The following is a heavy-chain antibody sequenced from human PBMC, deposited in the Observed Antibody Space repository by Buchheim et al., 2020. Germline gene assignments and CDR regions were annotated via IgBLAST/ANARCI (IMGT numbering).Heavy chain of an antibody. CDR1: GFTFTNYA. J-gene: IGHJ5*02. CDR2: VTKDGRKQ. CDR3: VRSPSHNWLDP. Sequence: QVQLVESGGGVVQPGGSLRLSCEASGFTFTNYAMHWVRQAPGRGPEWVAVVTKDGRKQLYASSVKGRVTISRDNSRATLFLQMDSLTLADSALYYCVRSPSHNWLDPWGQGTL. V-gene: IGHV3-30*04.